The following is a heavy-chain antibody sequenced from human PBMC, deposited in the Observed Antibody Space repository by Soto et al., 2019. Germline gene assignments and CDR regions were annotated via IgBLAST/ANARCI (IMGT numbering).Heavy chain of an antibody. D-gene: IGHD3-3*01. J-gene: IGHJ4*02. Sequence: SETLSLTCAVYGGSFSGYYWSWIRQPPGKGLEWIGEINHSGSTNYNPSLKSRVTISVDTSKNQFSLKLSSVTAADTAVYYCARGIWSGYYSGEFDYWGQGTLVTVS. CDR3: ARGIWSGYYSGEFDY. CDR1: GGSFSGYY. V-gene: IGHV4-34*01. CDR2: INHSGST.